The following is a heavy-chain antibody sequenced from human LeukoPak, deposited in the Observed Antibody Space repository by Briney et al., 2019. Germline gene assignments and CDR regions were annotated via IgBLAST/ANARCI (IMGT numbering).Heavy chain of an antibody. CDR3: ARDGPSVLRFLEWLL. CDR1: GHTFTSYG. V-gene: IGHV1-18*01. D-gene: IGHD3-3*01. J-gene: IGHJ4*02. CDR2: ISAYNGNT. Sequence: ASVKVSCKASGHTFTSYGISWVRQAPGQGLEWMGWISAYNGNTNYAQKLQGRVTMTTDTSTSTAYMELRSLRSDDTAVYYCARDGPSVLRFLEWLLWGQGTLVTVSS.